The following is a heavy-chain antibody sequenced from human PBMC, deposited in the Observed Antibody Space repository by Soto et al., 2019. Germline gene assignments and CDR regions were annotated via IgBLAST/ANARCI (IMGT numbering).Heavy chain of an antibody. J-gene: IGHJ4*02. CDR3: AKPRDSSGYYPFDY. V-gene: IGHV3-23*01. CDR2: ISGSGGST. D-gene: IGHD3-22*01. Sequence: GGSLRLSCAASGFTFSSYPMSWVRQAPGKGLEWVSAISGSGGSTYYADSVKGRFTISRDNSKNTLYLQMNSLRAEDTAVYYCAKPRDSSGYYPFDYWGQGTLVTVSS. CDR1: GFTFSSYP.